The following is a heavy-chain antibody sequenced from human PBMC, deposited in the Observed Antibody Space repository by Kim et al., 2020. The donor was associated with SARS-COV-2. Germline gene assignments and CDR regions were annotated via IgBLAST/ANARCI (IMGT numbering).Heavy chain of an antibody. CDR1: DGSISGSAYY. CDR2: IYHTGST. Sequence: SETLSLTCTVSDGSISGSAYYWGWIRQSPGKGLEWIGSIYHTGSTFYNPPLKSRVAISVDTSANQFSLRLRSVTAADTAVYYCARQIQGISKTYYYYGMDVWGQGTTVTVSS. D-gene: IGHD2-2*01. CDR3: ARQIQGISKTYYYYGMDV. V-gene: IGHV4-39*01. J-gene: IGHJ6*02.